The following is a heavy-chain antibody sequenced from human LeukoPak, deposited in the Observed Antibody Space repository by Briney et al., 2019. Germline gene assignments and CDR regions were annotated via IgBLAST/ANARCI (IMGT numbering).Heavy chain of an antibody. V-gene: IGHV1-8*01. Sequence: ASEKVSCKASGYTFTSYDINWVRQATGQGLEWMGWMNPNTGNTGFAQKFQGRVTMTKDTSISTAYMELSSLRSEDTAAYYCARDLSGYSDYYFDYWGQGTLVTVSS. CDR2: MNPNTGNT. CDR1: GYTFTSYD. J-gene: IGHJ4*02. CDR3: ARDLSGYSDYYFDY. D-gene: IGHD3-3*01.